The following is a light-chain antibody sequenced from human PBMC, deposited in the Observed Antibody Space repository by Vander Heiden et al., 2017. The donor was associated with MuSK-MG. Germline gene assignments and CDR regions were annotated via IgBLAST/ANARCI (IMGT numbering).Light chain of an antibody. Sequence: SYVLTQPPSVSVAPGKTARISCGGNNIGSKSVHWYRQKPGQAPVLVIYYDNDRPSGIPERFSGSNSGNTATLTISRVEAGDEDDYYCQVWDSSSDHPVFGGGTKLTVL. J-gene: IGLJ3*02. CDR1: NIGSKS. CDR2: YDN. CDR3: QVWDSSSDHPV. V-gene: IGLV3-21*04.